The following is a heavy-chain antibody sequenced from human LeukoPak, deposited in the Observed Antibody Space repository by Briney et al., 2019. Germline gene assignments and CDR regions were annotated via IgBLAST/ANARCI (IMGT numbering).Heavy chain of an antibody. CDR1: GGSISSYY. CDR2: IYYSGSA. Sequence: SETLSLTCTVSGGSISSYYWSWIRQPPGKGLEWIGYIYYSGSANYNPSLKSRVTISVDTSKNQFSLKLSSVTAADTAVYYCASGGIVVVPAAHYYYGMDVWGQGTTVTVSS. V-gene: IGHV4-59*08. J-gene: IGHJ6*02. CDR3: ASGGIVVVPAAHYYYGMDV. D-gene: IGHD2-2*01.